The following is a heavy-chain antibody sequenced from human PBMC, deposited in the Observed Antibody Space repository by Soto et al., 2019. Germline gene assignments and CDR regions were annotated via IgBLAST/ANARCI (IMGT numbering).Heavy chain of an antibody. CDR3: AKGQEYGDFRTNWFGP. V-gene: IGHV3-23*01. D-gene: IGHD2-21*02. Sequence: EVQLLESGGGLVQPGGSLRLSCVDSGFAFSRHAMSWIRQAPGKGLEWVSTITNTGVATYYADSVKGRFTISRDNFQHALYLHMSSLRAEDTAMYYCAKGQEYGDFRTNWFGPWGQGALVTVSS. CDR1: GFAFSRHA. J-gene: IGHJ5*01. CDR2: ITNTGVAT.